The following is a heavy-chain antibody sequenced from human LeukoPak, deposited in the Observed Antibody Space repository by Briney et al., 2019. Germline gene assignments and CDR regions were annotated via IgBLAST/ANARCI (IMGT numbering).Heavy chain of an antibody. CDR3: AKEGCSSTSCYRTNYYYYGMDV. CDR1: GFTFSSYA. D-gene: IGHD2-2*01. J-gene: IGHJ6*02. V-gene: IGHV3-23*01. CDR2: ISGSGGGT. Sequence: GGSLRLSCAASGFTFSSYAMSWVRQAPGKGLEWVSVISGSGGGTYYADSVKGRFTISRDNSNNTLYLQMNSLRAEDTAVYYCAKEGCSSTSCYRTNYYYYGMDVWGQGTMVTVSS.